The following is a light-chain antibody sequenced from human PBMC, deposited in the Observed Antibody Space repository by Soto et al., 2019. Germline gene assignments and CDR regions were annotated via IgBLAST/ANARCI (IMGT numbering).Light chain of an antibody. CDR2: DVS. CDR3: SSYTSINTHV. V-gene: IGLV2-14*01. CDR1: SSEIGGYKY. Sequence: QSALTQPASVSGSPGQSITISCTGTSSEIGGYKYVSWYQQNPDKAPKLMIYDVSYRPSGVSDRFSGSKSGNTASLTISGLQAEDEADYYCSSYTSINTHVFGTGTKV. J-gene: IGLJ1*01.